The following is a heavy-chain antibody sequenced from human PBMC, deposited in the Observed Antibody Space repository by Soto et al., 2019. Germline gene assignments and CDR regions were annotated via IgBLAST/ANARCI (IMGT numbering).Heavy chain of an antibody. CDR1: GFSLTSPAVG. Sequence: QITLKESGPPLVKPTQTLTLTCTFSGFSLTSPAVGVNWIRQPPGKALEWLALIYWDDDKQYSPSLKSRLTITKDTSKNQVVLTRTNMDPVDTATYYCAHGSGWLSDYWGQGTLVTVSS. D-gene: IGHD6-19*01. CDR3: AHGSGWLSDY. CDR2: IYWDDDK. J-gene: IGHJ4*02. V-gene: IGHV2-5*02.